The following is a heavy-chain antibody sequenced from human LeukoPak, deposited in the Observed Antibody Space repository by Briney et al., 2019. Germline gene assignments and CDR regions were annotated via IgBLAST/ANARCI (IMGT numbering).Heavy chain of an antibody. CDR1: RYTFTGYY. V-gene: IGHV1-2*02. Sequence: ASVKVSCKASRYTFTGYYMHWVRQAPGQGLEWMGWINPNSGGTNYAQKFQGRVTMTRDTSISTAYMELSRLRSDDTAVYYCARDPLYYYYMDVWGKGTTVTVSS. CDR2: INPNSGGT. J-gene: IGHJ6*03. CDR3: ARDPLYYYYMDV.